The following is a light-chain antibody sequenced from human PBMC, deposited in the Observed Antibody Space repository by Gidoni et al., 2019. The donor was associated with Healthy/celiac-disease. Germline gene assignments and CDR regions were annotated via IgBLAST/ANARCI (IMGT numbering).Light chain of an antibody. V-gene: IGKV3-15*01. CDR3: QQYDIWPPLT. CDR1: QSVSSN. Sequence: EIVMTQPPATLSVSPGDRATLYCRASQSVSSNLAWYQQNPGQAPRLLIYGASTRATGIPARFSGSGSGTEFTLTISSLQSEDFAVYYCQQYDIWPPLTFGGGTKVEIK. J-gene: IGKJ4*01. CDR2: GAS.